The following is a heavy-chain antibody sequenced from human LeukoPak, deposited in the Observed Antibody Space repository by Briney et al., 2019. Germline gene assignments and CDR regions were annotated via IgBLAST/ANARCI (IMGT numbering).Heavy chain of an antibody. CDR1: GFTFSNAW. V-gene: IGHV3-15*07. J-gene: IGHJ4*02. Sequence: EGSLRLSCAASGFTFSNAWMNWVRQAPGKGLEWVGRIKSKTDGGTTDYAAPVKGRFTISRDNAKNSLYLQMNSLRAEDTAVYYCARDGNYCSSTNCYFDYWGQGTLVTVSS. CDR3: ARDGNYCSSTNCYFDY. D-gene: IGHD2-2*01. CDR2: IKSKTDGGTT.